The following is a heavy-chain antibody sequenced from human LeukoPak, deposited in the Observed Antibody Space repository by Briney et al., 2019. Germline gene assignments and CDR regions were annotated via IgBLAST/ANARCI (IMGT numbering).Heavy chain of an antibody. CDR2: IIPIFGTA. CDR3: ASGGLVADEKYFDY. J-gene: IGHJ4*02. CDR1: GGTFSSYA. D-gene: IGHD5-12*01. V-gene: IGHV1-69*13. Sequence: SLKASCTASGGTFSSYAISWVRQAPGQGLEWMGGIIPIFGTANYAQKSQGRVTITADESTSTAYMELSSLRSEDTAVYYCASGGLVADEKYFDYWDQGTLVTVSS.